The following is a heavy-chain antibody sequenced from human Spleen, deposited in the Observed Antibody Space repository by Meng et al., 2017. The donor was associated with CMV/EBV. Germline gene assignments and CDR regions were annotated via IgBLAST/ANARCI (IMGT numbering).Heavy chain of an antibody. Sequence: SCKASGYTFSAYFLHWVRQAPGQGLEWMGWINPNSGVTNYAQRFQDRVTMTTDTSIRTVYMDLSRLTSDDTAIFYCARDLGVGAAGYWGQGTLVTVSS. CDR2: INPNSGVT. D-gene: IGHD3-3*01. CDR3: ARDLGVGAAGY. J-gene: IGHJ4*01. V-gene: IGHV1-2*02. CDR1: GYTFSAYF.